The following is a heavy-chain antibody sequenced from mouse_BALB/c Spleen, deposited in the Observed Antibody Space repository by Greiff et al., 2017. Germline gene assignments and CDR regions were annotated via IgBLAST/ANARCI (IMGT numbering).Heavy chain of an antibody. V-gene: IGHV5-17*02. CDR3: ARGDYYGSSYGAMDD. Sequence: EVKLMESGGGLVQPGGSRKLSCAASGFTFSSFGMHWVRQAPEKGLEWVAYISSGSSTIYYADTVKGRFTISRDNPKNTLFLQMTSLRSEDTAMYYCARGDYYGSSYGAMDDWGQGTSVTVSS. J-gene: IGHJ4*01. CDR2: ISSGSSTI. CDR1: GFTFSSFG. D-gene: IGHD1-1*01.